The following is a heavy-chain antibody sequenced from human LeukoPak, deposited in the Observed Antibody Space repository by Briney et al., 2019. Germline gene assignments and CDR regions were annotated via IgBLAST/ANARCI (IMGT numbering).Heavy chain of an antibody. J-gene: IGHJ3*02. CDR2: IKPSGTDT. CDR1: GYSFTSYN. CDR3: ARVRDGYNDAYDI. D-gene: IGHD5-24*01. V-gene: IGHV1-46*01. Sequence: ASVKVSCKTSGYSFTSYNLHWVRQAPGQRLEWMGIIKPSGTDTNYAQKFQGRVIMTTDTSTSTVYMELGSLKSEDTAVYYCARVRDGYNDAYDIWGQGTMVIVSS.